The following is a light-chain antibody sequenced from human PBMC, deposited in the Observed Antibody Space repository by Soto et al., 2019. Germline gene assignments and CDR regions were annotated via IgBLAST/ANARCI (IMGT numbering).Light chain of an antibody. Sequence: QSVLTQPPSASGTPGQRVTISCSGSSSNIGSNSVNWYQQLPGTAPKLLIYSNNQRPSGVPDRFSGSKSGTSASLAISGLQSEDEADYYCAAWDDSLTGLVCGGGTKLTVL. V-gene: IGLV1-44*01. CDR2: SNN. CDR3: AAWDDSLTGLV. J-gene: IGLJ2*01. CDR1: SSNIGSNS.